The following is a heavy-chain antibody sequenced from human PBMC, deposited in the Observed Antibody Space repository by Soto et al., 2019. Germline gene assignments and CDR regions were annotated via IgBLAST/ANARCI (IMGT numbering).Heavy chain of an antibody. V-gene: IGHV1-69*01. CDR3: ARVTSMVRGVIDNGFDP. CDR1: VGTFSSFA. CDR2: IIPMYGPA. D-gene: IGHD3-10*01. Sequence: QVPLVQSGAEVKKPGSSGTVSCKASVGTFSSFAIHWVRQAPGQGLEWMGGIIPMYGPARYAQRFQGRVTITADESTTTVYMELTSLTAQDTAVYYCARVTSMVRGVIDNGFDPWGHGTLVTVSS. J-gene: IGHJ5*02.